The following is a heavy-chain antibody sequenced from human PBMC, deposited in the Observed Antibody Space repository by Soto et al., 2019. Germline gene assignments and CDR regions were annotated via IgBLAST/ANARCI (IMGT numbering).Heavy chain of an antibody. CDR1: GFNFITYS. J-gene: IGHJ4*02. CDR2: ISSTSTYI. Sequence: GGSLRLSCAASGFNFITYSLNWVRQAPGKGLEWVASISSTSTYIYYGDFVKGRFSIARDNARNSLYLQMDSLRDEDTALYYCASEYCSGSSCYSRIFDYWGQGTLVTVSS. D-gene: IGHD2-15*01. V-gene: IGHV3-21*01. CDR3: ASEYCSGSSCYSRIFDY.